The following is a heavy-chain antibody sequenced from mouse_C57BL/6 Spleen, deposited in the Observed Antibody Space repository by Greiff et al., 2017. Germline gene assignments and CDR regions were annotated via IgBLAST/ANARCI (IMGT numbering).Heavy chain of an antibody. CDR2: IWSGGST. V-gene: IGHV2-2*01. J-gene: IGHJ3*01. CDR1: GFSLTSYG. D-gene: IGHD2-2*01. Sequence: QVQLQQSGPGLVQPSQSLSITCTVSGFSLTSYGVHWVRQSPGKGLEWLGVIWSGGSTDYNAAFISRLSISKDNSKSQVFFKMSSLQADDTAIYYCARKGYDEGFAYWGQGTLVTVSA. CDR3: ARKGYDEGFAY.